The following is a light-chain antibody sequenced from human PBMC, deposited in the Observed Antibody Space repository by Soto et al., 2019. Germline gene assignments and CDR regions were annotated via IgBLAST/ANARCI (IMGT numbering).Light chain of an antibody. CDR3: QQYISTPWT. J-gene: IGKJ1*01. Sequence: EMVLTQSPGTLSLSPGERATLSCRASQSVSSNSLAWYQQKPGQSPSLLIYGASSRATGIPDRFSGSGSGSGTDVTLTISRLEPEDVAVYYCQQYISTPWTFCQGTKVEIK. V-gene: IGKV3-20*01. CDR1: QSVSSNS. CDR2: GAS.